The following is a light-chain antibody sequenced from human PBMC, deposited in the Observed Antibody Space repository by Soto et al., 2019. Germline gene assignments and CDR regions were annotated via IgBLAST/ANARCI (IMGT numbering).Light chain of an antibody. V-gene: IGKV3-20*01. CDR3: QQYGSSPFT. CDR1: QSVSSSY. CDR2: GAS. J-gene: IGKJ3*01. Sequence: EIELTQSPGTLSLSPGERATLSCRASQSVSSSYLAWYQQKPGQAPRLLIYGASSRATGIPDRFSGSGSGTDFTLTISRLEPEDFAVYYCQQYGSSPFTFVPGTKLDIK.